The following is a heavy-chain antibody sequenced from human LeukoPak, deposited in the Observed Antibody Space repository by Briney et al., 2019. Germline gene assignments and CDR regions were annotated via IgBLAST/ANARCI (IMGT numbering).Heavy chain of an antibody. CDR3: ARGARKGDDYGGFFDY. Sequence: GSLRLSCAASGFTFSSYAMSWVRQAPGKGLEWVSAISGSGGSTYYADSVKGRFTISRDNSKSTLYLQMNSLRGEDTAVYYCARGARKGDDYGGFFDYWGQGTLVTVSS. CDR1: GFTFSSYA. V-gene: IGHV3-23*01. J-gene: IGHJ4*02. CDR2: ISGSGGST. D-gene: IGHD4-23*01.